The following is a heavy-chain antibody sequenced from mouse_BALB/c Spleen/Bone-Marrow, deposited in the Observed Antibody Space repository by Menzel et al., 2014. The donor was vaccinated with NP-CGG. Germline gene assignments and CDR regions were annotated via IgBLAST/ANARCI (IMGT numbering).Heavy chain of an antibody. Sequence: EVKVEESGGGLVQPGGSRKLSCAASGFTFSSFGMHWVRQAPEKGLGWVAYISSGSSTIYYADTVKGRFTISRDNPKNTLFLQMTSLRSEDTAMYYCTRKGALITHYYAMDYWGQGTSVTVSS. CDR3: TRKGALITHYYAMDY. CDR2: ISSGSSTI. CDR1: GFTFSSFG. V-gene: IGHV5-17*02. D-gene: IGHD2-4*01. J-gene: IGHJ4*01.